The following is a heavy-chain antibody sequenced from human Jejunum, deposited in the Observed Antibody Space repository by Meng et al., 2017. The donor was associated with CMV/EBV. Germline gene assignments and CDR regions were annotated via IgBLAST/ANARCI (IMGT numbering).Heavy chain of an antibody. CDR1: TFSSYA. CDR2: IGPTGRDT. D-gene: IGHD2-2*01. V-gene: IGHV3-23*01. Sequence: TFSSYAMNWVRLAPGKGLEWVSSIGPTGRDTFYTDSVKGRFTISRDNSKNMVYLQMNSLGAEDTALYYCAKDLGGYCSSTTCYLDDWGQGTLVTVSS. CDR3: AKDLGGYCSSTTCYLDD. J-gene: IGHJ4*02.